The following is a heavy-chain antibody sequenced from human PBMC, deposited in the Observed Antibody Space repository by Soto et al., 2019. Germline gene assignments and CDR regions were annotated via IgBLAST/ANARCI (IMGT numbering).Heavy chain of an antibody. CDR1: GFTFSSYA. V-gene: IGHV3-23*01. Sequence: GGSLRLSCAASGFTFSSYAMSWVRQAPGKGPEWVSAISGSGGSTYYADSVKGGFTISRDNSKNTLYLQVNSLRAEDTAVYYYAKDQRGSLAYWGQGTLVTVSS. CDR2: ISGSGGST. J-gene: IGHJ4*02. CDR3: AKDQRGSLAY. D-gene: IGHD1-1*01.